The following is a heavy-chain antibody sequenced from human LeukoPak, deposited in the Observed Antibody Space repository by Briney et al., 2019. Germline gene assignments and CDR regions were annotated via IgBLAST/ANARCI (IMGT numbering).Heavy chain of an antibody. CDR1: GYTFTGRG. D-gene: IGHD6-19*01. CDR3: ARDEVSGGWYNH. J-gene: IGHJ4*02. V-gene: IGHV1-18*04. Sequence: ASVKVSCKASGYTFTGRGISWVRQAPGQGLEWMGWINCDSGNTNYAQKFQGRLTMTTDTSTSTAYMELRSLRSDDTAVYYCARDEVSGGWYNHWGQGTLATVSS. CDR2: INCDSGNT.